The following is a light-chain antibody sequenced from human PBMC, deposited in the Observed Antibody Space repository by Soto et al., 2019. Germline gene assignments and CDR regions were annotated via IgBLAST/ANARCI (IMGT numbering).Light chain of an antibody. J-gene: IGLJ2*01. Sequence: QSALTQPASVSGSPGQSITISCTGTSSDVGGYSSVSWYQQLPGKAPKLLIYDVTYRPSGVSNRFSSSKSRNTASLTISGLQAGVGTDVHCGTTTAANPVIFGGGTKVTVL. V-gene: IGLV2-14*03. CDR3: GTTTAANPVI. CDR2: DVT. CDR1: SSDVGGYSS.